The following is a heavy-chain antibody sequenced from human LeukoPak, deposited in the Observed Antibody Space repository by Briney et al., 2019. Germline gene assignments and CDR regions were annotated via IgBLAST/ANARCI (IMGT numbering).Heavy chain of an antibody. CDR2: VSIGRST. V-gene: IGHV3-69-1*02. CDR3: ARRLRRNYFDY. CDR1: GFTFSDYE. J-gene: IGHJ4*02. D-gene: IGHD4-17*01. Sequence: GGSLRLSCAASGFTFSDYEMTWVRQAPGEGLEWVSSVSIGRSTYYADSVKGRFTISRDNAKNSLYLQMNSLRAEDTAVYYCARRLRRNYFDYWGQGTLVTVSS.